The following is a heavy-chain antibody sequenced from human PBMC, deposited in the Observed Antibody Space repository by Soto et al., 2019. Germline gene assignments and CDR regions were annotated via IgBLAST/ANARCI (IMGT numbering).Heavy chain of an antibody. CDR2: IKQDGSEK. V-gene: IGHV3-7*01. Sequence: PGGCLRLSCAASGFMFSRYWMTWIRQAPGKGLEWVANIKQDGSEKYYVDSVKGRFTISRDNAENSLYLQMSSLRVEDTAVYYCVRGTSSWYFYYYGMDAWGPGTTVTVS. J-gene: IGHJ6*02. CDR3: VRGTSSWYFYYYGMDA. D-gene: IGHD6-13*01. CDR1: GFMFSRYW.